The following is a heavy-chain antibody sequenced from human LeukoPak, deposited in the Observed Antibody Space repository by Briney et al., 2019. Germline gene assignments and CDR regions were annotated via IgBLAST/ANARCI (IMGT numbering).Heavy chain of an antibody. V-gene: IGHV1-69*05. CDR2: IIPIFGTA. CDR3: ARRGTGDAFDI. CDR1: GYTFTSYG. D-gene: IGHD3/OR15-3a*01. Sequence: SVKVSCKASGYTFTSYGISWVRQAPGQGLEWMGGIIPIFGTANYAQKFQGRVTITTDESTSTAYMELSSLRSEDTAVYYCARRGTGDAFDIWGQGIMVTVSS. J-gene: IGHJ3*02.